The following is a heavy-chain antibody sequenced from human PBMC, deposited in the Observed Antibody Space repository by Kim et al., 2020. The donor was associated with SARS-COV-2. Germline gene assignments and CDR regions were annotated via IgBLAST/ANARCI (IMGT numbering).Heavy chain of an antibody. CDR3: ARHSGPYASSWFDY. V-gene: IGHV4-39*01. D-gene: IGHD6-13*01. CDR2: IYYSGNT. Sequence: SETLSLTCSVSGGSINSNDFYWGWIRQPPGKGLEWIGSIYYSGNTYNSPSLKSRVTISVDTSKNQFSLRVNSVTGADTDVYYCARHSGPYASSWFDYWGQGRMVTVSS. CDR1: GGSINSNDFY. J-gene: IGHJ4*02.